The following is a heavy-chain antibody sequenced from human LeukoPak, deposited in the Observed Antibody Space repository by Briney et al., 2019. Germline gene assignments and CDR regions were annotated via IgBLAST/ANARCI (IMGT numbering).Heavy chain of an antibody. V-gene: IGHV4-34*01. Sequence: GSLRLSCAASGFTVSSNYMSWVRQPPGKGLEWIGEINHSGSTNYNPSLKSRVTISVDTSKNQFSLKLSSVTAADTAVYYCARTIMVATSNFDYWGQGTLVTVSS. D-gene: IGHD5-12*01. CDR2: INHSGST. J-gene: IGHJ4*02. CDR3: ARTIMVATSNFDY. CDR1: GFTVSSNY.